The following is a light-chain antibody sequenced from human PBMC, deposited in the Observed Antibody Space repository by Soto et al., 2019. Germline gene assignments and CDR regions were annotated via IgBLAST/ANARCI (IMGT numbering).Light chain of an antibody. Sequence: ALSQPASESGSPGQSITISCTGTSSDVGGYNYVSWYQQHPDKAPKLMIYEVSNRPSGVSNRFSGSKSGNTASLTISGLQAEDEADYYCSSYTRSSTLVFGTGTKVTVL. CDR1: SSDVGGYNY. CDR2: EVS. J-gene: IGLJ1*01. V-gene: IGLV2-14*01. CDR3: SSYTRSSTLV.